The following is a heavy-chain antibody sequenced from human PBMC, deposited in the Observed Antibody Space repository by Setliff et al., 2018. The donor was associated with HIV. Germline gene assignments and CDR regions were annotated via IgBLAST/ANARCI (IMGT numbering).Heavy chain of an antibody. D-gene: IGHD2-8*02. V-gene: IGHV4-30-4*08. CDR3: ARVSSTYWYSIFRNYYYHMDV. J-gene: IGHJ6*03. Sequence: ASETLSLTCTVSGGSISSGDYYWSWIRQPPGKALEWVGYIYYSGRTSHSGSTYYNPSVASRITISGDTSKNQFSLKLSSVTAADTAVYYCARVSSTYWYSIFRNYYYHMDVWGKGTTVTVSS. CDR1: GGSISSGDYY. CDR2: IYYSGRTSHSGST.